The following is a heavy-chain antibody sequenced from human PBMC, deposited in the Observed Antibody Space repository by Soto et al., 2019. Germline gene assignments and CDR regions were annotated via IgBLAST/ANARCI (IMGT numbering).Heavy chain of an antibody. Sequence: PAGSLRLSCAASGFTFSSYSMNWFRQAPVNGLDWVSSISSSSSFIYYADSVKGRFTISRDNAKNSLYLQMNSLRAEDTAVYYCARVRGTTFEYSSSSSAFDIWGQGTMVTVSS. CDR2: ISSSSSFI. CDR1: GFTFSSYS. CDR3: ARVRGTTFEYSSSSSAFDI. D-gene: IGHD6-6*01. V-gene: IGHV3-21*01. J-gene: IGHJ3*02.